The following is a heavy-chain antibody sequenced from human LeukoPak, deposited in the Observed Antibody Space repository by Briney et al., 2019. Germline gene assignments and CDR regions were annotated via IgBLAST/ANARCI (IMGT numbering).Heavy chain of an antibody. J-gene: IGHJ5*02. CDR3: ARVGGVAGTLSGWFDP. D-gene: IGHD6-19*01. V-gene: IGHV3-30*04. Sequence: GGSLRLSCAASGFTFSSYAMHWVRQAPGKGLEWVAVISYDGSNKYYADSVKGRFTISRDNSKNTLYLQMNSLRAEDTAVYYCARVGGVAGTLSGWFDPWGQGTLVTVSS. CDR2: ISYDGSNK. CDR1: GFTFSSYA.